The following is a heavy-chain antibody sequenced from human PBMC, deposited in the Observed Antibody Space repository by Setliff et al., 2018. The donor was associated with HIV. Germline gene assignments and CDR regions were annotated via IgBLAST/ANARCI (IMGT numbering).Heavy chain of an antibody. Sequence: ASVKVSCKVSGYTLTELSRHWVRQAPGKGLEWMGGFDPEDGETIYAQKFQGRVTMTEDTSTDTAYMELRNLRSDDTAVYYCARLGTDSSGWYYFDYWGQGTLVTVSS. CDR2: FDPEDGET. J-gene: IGHJ4*02. CDR3: ARLGTDSSGWYYFDY. V-gene: IGHV1-24*01. D-gene: IGHD6-19*01. CDR1: GYTLTELS.